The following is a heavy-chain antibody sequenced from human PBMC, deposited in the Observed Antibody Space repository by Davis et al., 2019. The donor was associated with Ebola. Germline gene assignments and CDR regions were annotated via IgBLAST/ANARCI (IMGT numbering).Heavy chain of an antibody. Sequence: MPSETLSLTCTVSGGSISSSSYYWGWIRQPPGKGLEWIGSIYYSGSTYYNPSLKSRVTISVDTSKNQFSLKLSSVTAADTAVYYCGTSPSGSSTLDYWGQGTLVTVSS. CDR3: GTSPSGSSTLDY. D-gene: IGHD1-26*01. V-gene: IGHV4-39*01. J-gene: IGHJ4*02. CDR2: IYYSGST. CDR1: GGSISSSSYY.